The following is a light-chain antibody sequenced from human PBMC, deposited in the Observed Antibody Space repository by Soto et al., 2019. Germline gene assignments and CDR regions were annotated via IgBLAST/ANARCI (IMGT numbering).Light chain of an antibody. V-gene: IGKV3-20*01. J-gene: IGKJ1*01. CDR2: GAS. CDR3: QQYGTSLWT. CDR1: QSVSSS. Sequence: EIMMTQSPPTLSVSPGERATLSCRASQSVSSSLAWYQQKPGQAPRLLIYGASTRATGIPDRFSGSGSGTDFTLTISRVEPEDFALYYCQQYGTSLWTFGQGTKVDIK.